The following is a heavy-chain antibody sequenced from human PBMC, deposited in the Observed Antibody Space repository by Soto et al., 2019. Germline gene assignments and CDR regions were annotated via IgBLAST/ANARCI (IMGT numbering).Heavy chain of an antibody. V-gene: IGHV4-30-2*01. D-gene: IGHD2-8*01. CDR2: IYHSGST. Sequence: SETLSLTCAVSGGSISSGGYSWSWIRQPPGKGLEWIGYIYHSGSTYYNPSLKSRVTISVDRSNNQLSLHLNSVTPDDTAVYYCARLIGNSWLDSWGQGTLVTVSS. CDR3: ARLIGNSWLDS. CDR1: GGSISSGGYS. J-gene: IGHJ5*01.